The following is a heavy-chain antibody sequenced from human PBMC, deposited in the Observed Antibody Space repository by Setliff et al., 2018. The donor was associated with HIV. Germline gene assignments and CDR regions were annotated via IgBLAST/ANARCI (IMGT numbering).Heavy chain of an antibody. D-gene: IGHD2-21*02. V-gene: IGHV3-20*04. Sequence: GGSLRLSCAASGFTFGDYGMSWVRQAPGKGLEWVSGINWNGGSTGYADSVRGRFTISRDNSKNSLYLQMNSLRTEDTALYYCSKGHPDGDPYYFDYWGQGTLVTVSS. CDR3: SKGHPDGDPYYFDY. J-gene: IGHJ4*02. CDR1: GFTFGDYG. CDR2: INWNGGST.